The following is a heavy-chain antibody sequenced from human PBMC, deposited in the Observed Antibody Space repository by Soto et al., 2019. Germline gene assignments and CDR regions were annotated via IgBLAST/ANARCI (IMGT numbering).Heavy chain of an antibody. CDR3: ARGSVVLTGTNAPFAH. CDR2: ISAHTGSS. V-gene: IGHV1-18*01. D-gene: IGHD3-9*01. CDR1: GYTFTSSG. Sequence: QVQLVQSGAEVKKPGASVKVSCKASGYTFTSSGMSWVRQAPGQGLEWMGWISAHTGSSEYAQRFQGRVTMTTDRSTSTAYMELRSLRSDDTAVYYCARGSVVLTGTNAPFAHWGQGILVTVSS. J-gene: IGHJ4*02.